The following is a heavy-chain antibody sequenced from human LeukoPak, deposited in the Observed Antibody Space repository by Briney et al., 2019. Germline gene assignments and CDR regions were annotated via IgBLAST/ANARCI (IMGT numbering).Heavy chain of an antibody. CDR2: VNHEGDS. CDR3: ARGSNYVSDYYFDV. V-gene: IGHV4-34*01. Sequence: SETLSLTCAVYGVSLRGYYWSWIRQSPEKGLEWIGEVNHEGDSIYSPSLKSRLTFPVDMSKNQFSLNLRSVTAADTAVYFCARGSNYVSDYYFDVWGKGTTVIVSS. CDR1: GVSLRGYY. D-gene: IGHD4-11*01. J-gene: IGHJ6*03.